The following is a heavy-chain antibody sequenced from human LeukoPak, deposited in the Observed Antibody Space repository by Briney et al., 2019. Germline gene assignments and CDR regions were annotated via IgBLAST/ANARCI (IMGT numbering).Heavy chain of an antibody. Sequence: GGSLRLSCAASGFTFSSYGMHWVRQAPGKGLEWVAVIWYDGSNKYYADSVKGRFTISRDNSKDTLYLQMNSLRAEDTAVYYCAKARSGVATALDYWGQGTLVTVSS. CDR2: IWYDGSNK. D-gene: IGHD5-12*01. J-gene: IGHJ4*02. CDR3: AKARSGVATALDY. CDR1: GFTFSSYG. V-gene: IGHV3-33*06.